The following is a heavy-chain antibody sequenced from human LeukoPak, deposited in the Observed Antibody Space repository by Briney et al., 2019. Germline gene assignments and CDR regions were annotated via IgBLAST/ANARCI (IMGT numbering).Heavy chain of an antibody. CDR2: ISYDGSNK. V-gene: IGHV3-30*18. CDR1: GFTFSSYG. J-gene: IGHJ4*02. CDR3: AKARITMIVVVITPPDY. D-gene: IGHD3-22*01. Sequence: GGSLRLSCAASGFTFSSYGMHWVRQAPGKGLEWVAVISYDGSNKYYADSVEGRFTISRDNSKNTLYLQMNSLRAEDTAVYYCAKARITMIVVVITPPDYWGQGTLVTVSS.